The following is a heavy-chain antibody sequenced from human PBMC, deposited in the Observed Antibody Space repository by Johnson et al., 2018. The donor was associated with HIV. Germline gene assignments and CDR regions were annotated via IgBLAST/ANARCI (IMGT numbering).Heavy chain of an antibody. V-gene: IGHV3-30-3*01. CDR3: AIAYGSGTAAGRKDAFDI. J-gene: IGHJ3*02. D-gene: IGHD3-10*01. CDR1: GFTFSSYA. Sequence: VQVLESGGGVVQPGRSLRLSCAASGFTFSSYAMHWVRQAPGKGLEWVALISYDGSNKYYADPVKGRFTISRDNSKSTLYLQMNSLRTEDTAVYYCAIAYGSGTAAGRKDAFDIWGQGTMVTVSS. CDR2: ISYDGSNK.